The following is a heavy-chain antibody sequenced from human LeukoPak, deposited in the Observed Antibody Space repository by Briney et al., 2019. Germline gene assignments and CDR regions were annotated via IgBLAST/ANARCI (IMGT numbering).Heavy chain of an antibody. CDR1: GGSITSSRYY. CDR3: ASFVSGASARSYFDD. J-gene: IGHJ4*02. Sequence: KTSETLSLTCNVSGGSITSSRYYWGWIRQPPGKGLEWVGSIYHSGSPYFNPSLKTRIAISVDTSKNQFSLSLSSVTAADTAVYYCASFVSGASARSYFDDWGQGTLVIVSS. D-gene: IGHD1-26*01. V-gene: IGHV4-39*01. CDR2: IYHSGSP.